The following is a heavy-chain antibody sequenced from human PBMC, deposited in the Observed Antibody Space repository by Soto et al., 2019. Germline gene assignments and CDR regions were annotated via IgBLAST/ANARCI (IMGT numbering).Heavy chain of an antibody. CDR3: ARKDYAFDY. Sequence: QVQLQESGPGLVKPSQTLSLTCTVSGGSISSGDYYWSWIRQPPGKGLEWIGYIYYSGSTYYNPSLXXRXTXXVDTSKTHFSLKLSSVTAADTAVYYCARKDYAFDYWGQGTLVTVSS. J-gene: IGHJ4*02. CDR2: IYYSGST. V-gene: IGHV4-30-4*01. CDR1: GGSISSGDYY. D-gene: IGHD4-17*01.